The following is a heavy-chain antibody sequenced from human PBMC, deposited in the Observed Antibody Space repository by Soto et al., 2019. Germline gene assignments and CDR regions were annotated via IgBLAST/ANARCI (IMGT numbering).Heavy chain of an antibody. J-gene: IGHJ6*02. V-gene: IGHV4-34*01. CDR2: INHSGST. D-gene: IGHD3-16*01. Sequence: TSETLSLTCAVYGGSFSGYYWSWIRQPPGKGLEWIGEINHSGSTNYNPSLKSRVTISVDTSKNQFSLKLSSVTAADAAVYYCARGVYRYYYYYGMDVWGQGTTVTVSS. CDR3: ARGVYRYYYYYGMDV. CDR1: GGSFSGYY.